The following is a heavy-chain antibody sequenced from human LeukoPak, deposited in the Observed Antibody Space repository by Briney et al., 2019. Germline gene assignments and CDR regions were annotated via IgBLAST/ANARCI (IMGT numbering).Heavy chain of an antibody. CDR2: APHDRSSP. Sequence: GGSLRLSCAVSGLRFNSHHMHWVRQAPNKGLEWVAVAPHDRSSPSHAASVNGRFTISRDNSKDTLFLHMDSLRVDGTAIYYCARQSLGASGLDHWGQGVLVTVSS. V-gene: IGHV3-30*05. J-gene: IGHJ4*02. CDR3: ARQSLGASGLDH. CDR1: GLRFNSHH. D-gene: IGHD1-26*01.